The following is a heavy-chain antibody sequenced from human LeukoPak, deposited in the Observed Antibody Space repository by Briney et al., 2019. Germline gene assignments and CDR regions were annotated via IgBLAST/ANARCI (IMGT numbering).Heavy chain of an antibody. CDR2: INPNGGGT. Sequence: GASVKVSCKASGYTFTGYYMHWVRQAPGQGLEWMGWINPNGGGTNYAQKFQGRVTMTRDTSISTAYMELSRLRSDDTAVYYCARERKYYDILTGYSPEYNWFDPWGQGTLVTVSS. CDR3: ARERKYYDILTGYSPEYNWFDP. D-gene: IGHD3-9*01. CDR1: GYTFTGYY. J-gene: IGHJ5*02. V-gene: IGHV1-2*02.